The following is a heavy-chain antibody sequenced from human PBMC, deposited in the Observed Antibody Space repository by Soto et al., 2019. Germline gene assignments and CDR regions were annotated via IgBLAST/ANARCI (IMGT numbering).Heavy chain of an antibody. CDR1: GLSVITNEVG. J-gene: IGHJ4*02. D-gene: IGHD2-2*01. V-gene: IGHV2-5*02. CDR3: AHLASCLGTRCYYRGSYFDI. Sequence: QITLKESGPPLVKPTQTLTLTCTVSGLSVITNEVGVGWIRQPPGRALEWLALIYWDDEKFYSPSLKSRLTITQDTSENQVVLTMNNMDPVDTATYYCAHLASCLGTRCYYRGSYFDIWGQGILVTVSS. CDR2: IYWDDEK.